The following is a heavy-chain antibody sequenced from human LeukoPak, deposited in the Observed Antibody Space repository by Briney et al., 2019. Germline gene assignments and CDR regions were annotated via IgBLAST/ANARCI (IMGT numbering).Heavy chain of an antibody. CDR3: ARRYSGSDFYFDY. D-gene: IGHD5-12*01. Sequence: GESLKISCKGSGNSFTNYWIGWVRQMPGKGLEWMEIIYPGDSDTRYSPSFQGQVTMSVDKSISTAYLRWSSLKASDTAMYYCARRYSGSDFYFDYWGQGTLVTVSS. CDR2: IYPGDSDT. CDR1: GNSFTNYW. J-gene: IGHJ4*02. V-gene: IGHV5-51*01.